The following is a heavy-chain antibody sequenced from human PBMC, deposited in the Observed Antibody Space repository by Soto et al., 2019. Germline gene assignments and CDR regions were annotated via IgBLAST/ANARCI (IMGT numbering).Heavy chain of an antibody. V-gene: IGHV6-1*01. CDR1: GDSVSSNSAA. J-gene: IGHJ4*02. CDR3: ARGGRVVAPASIHGGVAYSFDY. CDR2: TYYRSKWYN. D-gene: IGHD2-2*02. Sequence: SQTLSLTCAISGDSVSSNSAAWNWIRQSPSRGLEWLGRTYYRSKWYNDYAVSVKSRLTINPDTSKNQFSLQLNSVTPEDTAVYYCARGGRVVAPASIHGGVAYSFDYWGQGTLVTVSS.